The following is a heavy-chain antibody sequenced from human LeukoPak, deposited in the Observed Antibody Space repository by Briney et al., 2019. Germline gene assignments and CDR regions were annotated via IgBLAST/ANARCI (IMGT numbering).Heavy chain of an antibody. V-gene: IGHV3-33*01. CDR2: IWYDGSNK. CDR3: TRLTTTVTAY. J-gene: IGHJ4*02. Sequence: PGRSLRLSCAASGFTFSNHGMHWVREAPGKGLEWVALIWYDGSNKEYAESVKGRFTISRDNSKNTLYLQMNSLRDEDTAVYYCTRLTTTVTAYWGQGTLVTVSS. D-gene: IGHD4-11*01. CDR1: GFTFSNHG.